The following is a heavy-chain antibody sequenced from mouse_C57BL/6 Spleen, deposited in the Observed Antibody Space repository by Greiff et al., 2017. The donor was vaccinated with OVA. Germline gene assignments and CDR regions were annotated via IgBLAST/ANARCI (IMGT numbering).Heavy chain of an antibody. Sequence: VQLQQSGPELVKPGASVKISCKASGYSFTDYNMNWVKQSNGKSLEWIGVINPNYGTTSYNQKFKGKATLTVDQSSSTAYMQLNSLTVEDSAVYYCARSFTTVVATGFDYWGKGTTLTVSS. V-gene: IGHV1-39*01. CDR1: GYSFTDYN. D-gene: IGHD1-1*01. J-gene: IGHJ2*01. CDR3: ARSFTTVVATGFDY. CDR2: INPNYGTT.